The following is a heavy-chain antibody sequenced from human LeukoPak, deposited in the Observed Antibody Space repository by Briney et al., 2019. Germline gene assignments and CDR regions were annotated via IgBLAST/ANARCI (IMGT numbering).Heavy chain of an antibody. J-gene: IGHJ4*02. CDR1: GYTFTSYD. V-gene: IGHV1-8*01. CDR2: MNPNSGNT. CDR3: ARPYTSGWHRLFDS. Sequence: GASVKVSCKASGYTFTSYDINWVRQAAGQGLEWMGWMNPNSGNTGYAQKFQGRVTMTRNTSIITAYMELSSLRSENTAVYYCARPYTSGWHRLFDSWGQGTLVTVSS. D-gene: IGHD6-19*01.